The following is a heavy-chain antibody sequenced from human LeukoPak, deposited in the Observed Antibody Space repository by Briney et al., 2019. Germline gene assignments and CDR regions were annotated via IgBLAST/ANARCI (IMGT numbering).Heavy chain of an antibody. CDR3: ARELPYYDILTGYNLDAFDI. CDR1: GGSFSGYY. CDR2: INHSGST. Sequence: PSETLSLTCAVYGGSFSGYYWSWIRQPPGKGLEWIGEINHSGSTNYNPSLKSRVTISVDTSKNQFSLKLSSVTAADTAVYYCARELPYYDILTGYNLDAFDIWGQGTMVTVSS. V-gene: IGHV4-34*01. D-gene: IGHD3-9*01. J-gene: IGHJ3*02.